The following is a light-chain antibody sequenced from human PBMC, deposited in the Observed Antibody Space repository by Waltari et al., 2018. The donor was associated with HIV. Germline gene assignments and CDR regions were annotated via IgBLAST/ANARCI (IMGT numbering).Light chain of an antibody. Sequence: SYDLAQPPSVSVSPGQTATIACSGDNLEDQDLCWYQQKPGQSPVLVIYKDSKRPSGIPERFSGSNSGNTVTLTISGTQAMDESDYYCQAWDSSSWVFGGGTKLTVL. V-gene: IGLV3-1*01. CDR3: QAWDSSSWV. J-gene: IGLJ3*02. CDR2: KDS. CDR1: NLEDQD.